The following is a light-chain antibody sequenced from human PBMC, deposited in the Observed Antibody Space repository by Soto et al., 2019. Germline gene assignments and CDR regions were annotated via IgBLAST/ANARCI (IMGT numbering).Light chain of an antibody. V-gene: IGKV3-20*01. CDR1: RSLSSSY. Sequence: EIVLTQSPGTLSLSPGERATLSCRASRSLSSSYVVWYQQKPGQAPRLLIYAASRRATGIPDRFSGSGSATAYTLTIPRVEPEDFAVYYCQTHCTFGQGTKLEIK. CDR2: AAS. J-gene: IGKJ2*01. CDR3: QTHCT.